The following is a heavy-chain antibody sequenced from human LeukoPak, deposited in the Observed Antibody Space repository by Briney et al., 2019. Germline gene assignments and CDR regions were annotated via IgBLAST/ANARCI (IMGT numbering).Heavy chain of an antibody. D-gene: IGHD4-17*01. V-gene: IGHV4-39*07. CDR2: IYYSGST. CDR1: GGSISSSSYY. CDR3: ARGLRSFKWYLDL. J-gene: IGHJ2*01. Sequence: SETLSLTCTASGGSISSSSYYWGWIRQPPGKGLEWIGSIYYSGSTYYNPSLKSRVTISVDTSKNQFSLKLSSVTAADTAVYYCARGLRSFKWYLDLWGRGTLVTVSS.